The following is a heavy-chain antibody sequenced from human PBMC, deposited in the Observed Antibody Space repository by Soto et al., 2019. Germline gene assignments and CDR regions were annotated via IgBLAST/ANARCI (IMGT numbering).Heavy chain of an antibody. V-gene: IGHV3-30*18. CDR1: GFSFSTYG. D-gene: IGHD3-3*01. J-gene: IGHJ4*02. CDR2: ISNDGGNK. Sequence: GGSLRLSCAASGFSFSTYGMHWVRQAPGKGLEWVAFISNDGGNKYYADSVKGRFTISRDNSKNTLYLQMNSLRAEDTAVYYCAKDLLEWLLRQRGDFGYWGQGTLVTVSS. CDR3: AKDLLEWLLRQRGDFGY.